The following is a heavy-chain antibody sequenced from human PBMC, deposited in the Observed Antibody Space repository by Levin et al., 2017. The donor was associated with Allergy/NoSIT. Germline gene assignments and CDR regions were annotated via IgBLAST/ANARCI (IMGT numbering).Heavy chain of an antibody. J-gene: IGHJ5*01. V-gene: IGHV3-23*01. Sequence: LSLPCAASGFTFRSPTMSWVRQTPGKGLQWVSAISDRGDNAYYADSVRGRFTISRDNSKNTLFLHMNSLRVEDTAVYYCANRGWLESWGQGTLVTVSS. CDR1: GFTFRSPT. CDR3: ANRGWLES. CDR2: ISDRGDNA.